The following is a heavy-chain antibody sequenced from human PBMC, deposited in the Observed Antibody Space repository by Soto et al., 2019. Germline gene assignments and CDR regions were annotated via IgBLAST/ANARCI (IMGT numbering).Heavy chain of an antibody. CDR2: IYYSGST. V-gene: IGHV4-61*01. J-gene: IGHJ5*02. CDR3: ARVPRKDIVYNWFDP. CDR1: GGSVSSGSYY. Sequence: QVQLQESGPGLVKPSETLSLTCTVSGGSVSSGSYYWSWIRQPPGKGLEWIGYIYYSGSTNYNPSLKSRVTISVDTSKNQFSLKLSSVTAADTAVYYCARVPRKDIVYNWFDPWGQGTLVTVSS. D-gene: IGHD2-15*01.